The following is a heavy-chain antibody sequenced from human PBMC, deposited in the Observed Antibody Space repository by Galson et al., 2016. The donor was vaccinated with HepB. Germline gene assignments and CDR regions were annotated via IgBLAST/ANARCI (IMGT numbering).Heavy chain of an antibody. CDR2: IIPIFGTA. J-gene: IGHJ4*02. CDR1: GGTFSSYA. V-gene: IGHV1-69*13. D-gene: IGHD2-15*01. CDR3: AKVNARRCSGGSCFPYYFDY. Sequence: SVKVSCKASGGTFSSYAISWVRQAPGQGLEWMGGIIPIFGTANYAQKFQGRVTITADESTSTAYMELSSLRSEDTALYYCAKVNARRCSGGSCFPYYFDYWGQGTLVTVPS.